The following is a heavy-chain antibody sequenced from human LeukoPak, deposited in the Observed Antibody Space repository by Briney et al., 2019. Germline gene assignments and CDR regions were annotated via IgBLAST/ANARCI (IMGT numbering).Heavy chain of an antibody. CDR2: ISGSGGST. V-gene: IGHV3-23*01. D-gene: IGHD5-12*01. CDR1: GFTFSSYS. CDR3: ARVYSGYDGHDAFDI. Sequence: GGSLRLSCAASGFTFSSYSMNWVRQAPGKGLEWVSAISGSGGSTYYADSVKGRFTISRDNSKNTLYLQMNSLRAEDTAVYYCARVYSGYDGHDAFDIWGQGTMVTVSS. J-gene: IGHJ3*02.